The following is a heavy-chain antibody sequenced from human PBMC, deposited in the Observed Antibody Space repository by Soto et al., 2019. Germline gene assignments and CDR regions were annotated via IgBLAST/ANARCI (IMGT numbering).Heavy chain of an antibody. D-gene: IGHD2-2*01. Sequence: PGGSLRLSCAASEFTFSYYEINWVRQAPGKGLEWVSYISSSGTTIYYSDPVKGRFTISRDNAQNSLYLQMNSLRAEDTAVYYCARGRVAVPGAALWNYYAMDVWGQGTTVTVSS. CDR3: ARGRVAVPGAALWNYYAMDV. V-gene: IGHV3-48*03. CDR1: EFTFSYYE. J-gene: IGHJ6*02. CDR2: ISSSGTTI.